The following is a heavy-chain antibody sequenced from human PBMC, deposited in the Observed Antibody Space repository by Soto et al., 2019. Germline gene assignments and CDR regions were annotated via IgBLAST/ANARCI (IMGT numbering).Heavy chain of an antibody. D-gene: IGHD1-26*01. CDR1: GYTFTSYG. J-gene: IGHJ6*02. Sequence: ASVKVSCKASGYTFTSYGISWVRQAPGQGLEWMGWISAYNGNTYYAQKLQGRVTMTTDTSTSTAYMELRSLRSDDTAVYYCARESGSGSYYRYYYGMDVWGQGTTVTVSS. V-gene: IGHV1-18*01. CDR2: ISAYNGNT. CDR3: ARESGSGSYYRYYYGMDV.